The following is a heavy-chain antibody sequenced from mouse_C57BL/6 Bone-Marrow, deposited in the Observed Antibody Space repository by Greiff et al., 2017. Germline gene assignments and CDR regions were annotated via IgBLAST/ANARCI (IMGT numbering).Heavy chain of an antibody. D-gene: IGHD2-4*01. CDR3: AIYDYGDFDV. V-gene: IGHV5-9*01. Sequence: EVQVVESGGGLVKPGGSLKLSCAASGFTFSSYTMSWVRQTPEKRLEWVATISGGGGNTYYPDSVKGRFTISRDNAKNTLYLQRSSLRSEDTALYYCAIYDYGDFDVWGTGTTVTVSS. CDR2: ISGGGGNT. CDR1: GFTFSSYT. J-gene: IGHJ1*03.